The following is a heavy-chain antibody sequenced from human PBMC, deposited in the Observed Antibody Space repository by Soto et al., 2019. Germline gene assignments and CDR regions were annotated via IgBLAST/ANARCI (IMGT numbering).Heavy chain of an antibody. CDR1: GGSISSGGYY. Sequence: SETLSLTCTVSGGSISSGGYYWSWIRQHPGKGLEWIGYIYYSGSTYYNPSLKSRVTISVDTSKNQFSLKLSSVTAADTAVYYLERVRGDCYNRYYYCYYRMDVWGQGTTVTVSS. J-gene: IGHJ6*02. D-gene: IGHD2-15*01. CDR2: IYYSGST. V-gene: IGHV4-31*03. CDR3: ERVRGDCYNRYYYCYYRMDV.